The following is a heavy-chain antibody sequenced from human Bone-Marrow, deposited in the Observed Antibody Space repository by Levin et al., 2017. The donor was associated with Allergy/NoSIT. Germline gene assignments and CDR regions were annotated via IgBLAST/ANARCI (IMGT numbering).Heavy chain of an antibody. Sequence: SVKVSCKASGGTFSSYAISWVRQAPGQGLEWMGGIIPIFGTTNDAQKFQGRVTITAEDSTSTAYMELSSLRSEDTAVYYCASGTIASSGTFDYWGQGTLVTVSS. D-gene: IGHD6-13*01. V-gene: IGHV1-69*13. CDR2: IIPIFGTT. J-gene: IGHJ4*02. CDR1: GGTFSSYA. CDR3: ASGTIASSGTFDY.